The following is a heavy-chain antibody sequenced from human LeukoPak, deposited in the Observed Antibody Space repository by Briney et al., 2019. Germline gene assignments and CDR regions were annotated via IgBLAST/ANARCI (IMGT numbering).Heavy chain of an antibody. V-gene: IGHV4-61*02. CDR3: ARGGGGSYPRWYFDL. CDR2: IYTSGST. J-gene: IGHJ2*01. Sequence: PSQTLSLTCTVSGGSISSGSYYWSWIRQPAGKGLEWIGRIYTSGSTNYNPSLKSRVTISVDTSKNQFSLKLSSVTAADTAVYYCARGGGGSYPRWYFDLWGRGTLVTVSS. D-gene: IGHD1-26*01. CDR1: GGSISSGSYY.